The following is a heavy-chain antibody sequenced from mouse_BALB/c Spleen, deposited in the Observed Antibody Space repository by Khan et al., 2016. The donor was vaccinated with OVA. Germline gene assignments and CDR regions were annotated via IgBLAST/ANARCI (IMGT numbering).Heavy chain of an antibody. CDR2: IDPENGDT. V-gene: IGHV14-1*02. Sequence: EVQLQESGAELVRPGALVKLSCKASGFTIKDYYMNWVKQRPEQGLEWIGWIDPENGDTIYDPKFQGKASITADTSSNTAYLQLSSLTSEDTVVYYCARRGYGNYWFVYWGQGTLVTVSA. J-gene: IGHJ3*01. D-gene: IGHD2-1*01. CDR1: GFTIKDYY. CDR3: ARRGYGNYWFVY.